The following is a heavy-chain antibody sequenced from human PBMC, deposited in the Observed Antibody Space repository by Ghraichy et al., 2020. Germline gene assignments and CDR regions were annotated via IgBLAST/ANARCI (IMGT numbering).Heavy chain of an antibody. J-gene: IGHJ4*02. V-gene: IGHV4-31*03. D-gene: IGHD3-22*01. CDR3: ARMRINYYDSSGYYYDY. Sequence: SETLSLTCTVSGGSISSGGYYWSWIRQHPGKGLEWIGYIYYSGSTYYNPSLKSRVTISVDTSKNQFSLKLSSVTAADTAVYYCARMRINYYDSSGYYYDYWGQGTLVTVSS. CDR2: IYYSGST. CDR1: GGSISSGGYY.